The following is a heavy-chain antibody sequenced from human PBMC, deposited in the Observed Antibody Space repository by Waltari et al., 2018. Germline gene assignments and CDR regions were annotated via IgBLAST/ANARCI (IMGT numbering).Heavy chain of an antibody. CDR1: GFTFTTYA. D-gene: IGHD3-10*01. V-gene: IGHV3-23*01. J-gene: IGHJ4*02. CDR3: AKLRNYGTTWAGAFDC. Sequence: EEQLLQSGGGLVQPGGSLRLSCAASGFTFTTYAMSWVRQAPGKGLEWVSAFNGRDGGAYYADSVKGRCTISSDNSRNTLYLQMNSLRAEDTAVYYCAKLRNYGTTWAGAFDCWGQGTLVTISS. CDR2: FNGRDGGA.